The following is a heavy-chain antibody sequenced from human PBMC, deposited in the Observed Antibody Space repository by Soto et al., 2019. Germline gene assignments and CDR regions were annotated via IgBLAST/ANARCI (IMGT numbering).Heavy chain of an antibody. CDR3: VKDIHGYFGHLDY. J-gene: IGHJ4*02. Sequence: GLSLGLSCEASGFSFGDYAMHWVRQAPGKGLEWVSGITWSSRNIVYADSVKGRFTISKDNAKSSLFLQMNSLRPEDTALYYCVKDIHGYFGHLDYWGQGTLVTVSS. CDR2: ITWSSRNI. D-gene: IGHD4-17*01. V-gene: IGHV3-9*01. CDR1: GFSFGDYA.